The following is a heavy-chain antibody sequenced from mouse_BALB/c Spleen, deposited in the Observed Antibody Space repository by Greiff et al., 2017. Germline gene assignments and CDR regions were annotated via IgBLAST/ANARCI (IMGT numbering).Heavy chain of an antibody. Sequence: EVQLKESGPSLVKPSQTLSLTCSVTGDSITSGYWNWIRKFPGNKLEYMGYISYSGSTYYNPSLKSRISITRDTSKNQYYLQLNSVTTEDTATYYCARDGYGSSPSAYWGQGTLVTVSA. V-gene: IGHV3-8*02. J-gene: IGHJ3*01. CDR1: GDSITSGY. CDR3: ARDGYGSSPSAY. D-gene: IGHD1-1*01. CDR2: ISYSGST.